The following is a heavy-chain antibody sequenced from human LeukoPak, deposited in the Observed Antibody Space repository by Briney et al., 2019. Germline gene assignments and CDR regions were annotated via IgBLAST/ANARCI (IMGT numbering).Heavy chain of an antibody. J-gene: IGHJ3*02. CDR1: GFTFSTYW. D-gene: IGHD2-15*01. CDR2: INTDRSST. CDR3: ARESYCSGGSCYSGRAFDI. V-gene: IGHV3-74*01. Sequence: SGGSLRLSCAASGFTFSTYWMHWVRHAPGKGPVWVSRINTDRSSTYYADSVKGRFTISRDNAKNTLYLQMNSLRAEDTAVYYCARESYCSGGSCYSGRAFDIWGQGTMVTVSS.